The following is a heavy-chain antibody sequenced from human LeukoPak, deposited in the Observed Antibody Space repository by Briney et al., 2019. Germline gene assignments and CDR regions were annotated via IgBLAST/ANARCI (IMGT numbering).Heavy chain of an antibody. V-gene: IGHV3-23*01. J-gene: IGHJ3*02. CDR3: AKDPQPRVFGVVIDAFDI. D-gene: IGHD3-3*01. CDR1: GFTFSSYA. Sequence: PGGSLRLSCAASGFTFSSYAMSWVRQAPGKGLEWVSGISGSGGSTYYADSVKGRFTISRDNAKNTLYLQMNSLRAEDTAVYYCAKDPQPRVFGVVIDAFDIWGQGTMVTVSS. CDR2: ISGSGGST.